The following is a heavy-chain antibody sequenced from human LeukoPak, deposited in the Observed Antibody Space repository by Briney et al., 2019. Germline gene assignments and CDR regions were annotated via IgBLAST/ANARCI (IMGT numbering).Heavy chain of an antibody. Sequence: GGSLRLSCAASGFTFSSYWMNWARQAPGKGLEWVASINHNGNVNYYVDSVKGRFTISRDNAKNSLYLQMNSLRAEDTALYYCAKVSGYSYGFFDSWGQGTLVTVSS. J-gene: IGHJ4*02. D-gene: IGHD5-18*01. CDR1: GFTFSSYW. CDR3: AKVSGYSYGFFDS. CDR2: INHNGNVN. V-gene: IGHV3-7*03.